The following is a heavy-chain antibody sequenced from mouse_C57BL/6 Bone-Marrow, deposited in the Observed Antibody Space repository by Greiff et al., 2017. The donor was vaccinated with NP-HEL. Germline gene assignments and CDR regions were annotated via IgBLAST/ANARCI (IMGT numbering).Heavy chain of an antibody. V-gene: IGHV5-4*01. CDR2: ISDGGSYT. CDR1: GFTFSSYA. J-gene: IGHJ1*03. D-gene: IGHD1-1*01. CDR3: ARDQSYYGSGRWYFDV. Sequence: EVQLVESGGGLVKPGGSLKLSCAASGFTFSSYAMSWVRQTPEKRLEWVATISDGGSYTYYPDNVKGRFTLSRDNAKNNLYLQMSHLKSEDTAMYYCARDQSYYGSGRWYFDVWGTGTTVTVSS.